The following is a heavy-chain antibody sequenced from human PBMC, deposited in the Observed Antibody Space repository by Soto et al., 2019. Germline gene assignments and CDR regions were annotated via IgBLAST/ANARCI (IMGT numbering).Heavy chain of an antibody. D-gene: IGHD2-21*02. CDR3: ARGRGGDALDY. CDR2: ISSSSSTI. V-gene: IGHV3-48*01. CDR1: GFTFSSYS. J-gene: IGHJ4*02. Sequence: EVQLVESGGGLVQPGGSLRLSCAASGFTFSSYSMNWVRQAPGKGLEWVSYISSSSSTIYYADSVKGRFTISRDNAKNSLYLQMNSLRAEDTAVYYCARGRGGDALDYWGQGTLVTVSS.